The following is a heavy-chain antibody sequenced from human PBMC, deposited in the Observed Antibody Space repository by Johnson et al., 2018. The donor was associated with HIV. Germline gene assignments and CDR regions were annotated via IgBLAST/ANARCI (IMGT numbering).Heavy chain of an antibody. J-gene: IGHJ3*02. Sequence: QVQLVESGGGLVKPGGSLRLSCAASGFIFSDYYMNWMRQAPGKGLEWVSHISSSGSTIYYADSVKGRFTISRDNSKNTLYLQMDSLRAEDTAIYYWARDSTPWGDDYVDYSFDIWGQGTMVTVSS. CDR3: ARDSTPWGDDYVDYSFDI. D-gene: IGHD4-17*01. V-gene: IGHV3-11*04. CDR2: ISSSGSTI. CDR1: GFIFSDYY.